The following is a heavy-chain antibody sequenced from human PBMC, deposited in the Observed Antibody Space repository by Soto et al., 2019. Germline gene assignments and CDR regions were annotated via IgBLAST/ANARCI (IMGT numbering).Heavy chain of an antibody. CDR3: ARPSSPYDYVWGSYRRSLAYFDY. CDR2: IYYSGST. Sequence: SETLSLTCTVSGGSISSSSYYWGWIRQPPGKGLEWIGSIYYSGSTYYNPSLKSRVTISVDTSKNQFSLKLSSVTAADTAVYYCARPSSPYDYVWGSYRRSLAYFDYWGQGTLVTVSS. CDR1: GGSISSSSYY. D-gene: IGHD3-16*02. V-gene: IGHV4-39*01. J-gene: IGHJ4*02.